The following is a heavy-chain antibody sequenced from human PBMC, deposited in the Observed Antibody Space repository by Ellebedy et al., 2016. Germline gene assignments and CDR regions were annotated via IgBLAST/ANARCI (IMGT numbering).Heavy chain of an antibody. CDR3: AKVNYFGSGNFDS. J-gene: IGHJ4*02. Sequence: GESLKISCVASGFTFTDYAMNWVRQAPGKGLEWISAISSRDGSSYYAESVKARFRISRDNSKNTLSLQMDSLRAEDTAVYYCAKVNYFGSGNFDSWGQGTLVTVSS. V-gene: IGHV3-23*01. D-gene: IGHD3-10*01. CDR2: ISSRDGSS. CDR1: GFTFTDYA.